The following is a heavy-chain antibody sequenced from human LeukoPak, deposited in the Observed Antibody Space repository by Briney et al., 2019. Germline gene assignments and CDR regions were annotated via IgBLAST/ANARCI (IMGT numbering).Heavy chain of an antibody. CDR2: VSTNDGNT. V-gene: IGHV1-18*01. D-gene: IGHD3-22*01. CDR1: GYTFTNYH. CDR3: TRAPPGMTMMTDY. J-gene: IGHJ4*02. Sequence: AAVKVSCKASGYTFTNYHIAWVRQAPGQGLEWMGWVSTNDGNTVYAQRLQGRVTMTTDTSTSVAYMELRSLTSDDTAVYYCTRAPPGMTMMTDYWGQGTLVTVSS.